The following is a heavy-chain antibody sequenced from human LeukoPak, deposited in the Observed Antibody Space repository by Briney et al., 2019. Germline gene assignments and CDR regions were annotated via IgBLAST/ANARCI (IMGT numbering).Heavy chain of an antibody. Sequence: SETLSLTCTVSGGSISSYYWSWIRQPPGKGLEWIGYSYYSGSTNYNPSLKSRVTISVDTSKNQFSLKLSSVTAADTAVYYCARAPRIVGASLGAFVIWGQGTMVTVSS. J-gene: IGHJ3*02. CDR2: SYYSGST. D-gene: IGHD1-26*01. CDR3: ARAPRIVGASLGAFVI. CDR1: GGSISSYY. V-gene: IGHV4-59*01.